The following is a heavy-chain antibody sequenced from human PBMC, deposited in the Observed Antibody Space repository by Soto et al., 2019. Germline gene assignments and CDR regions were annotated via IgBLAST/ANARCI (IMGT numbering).Heavy chain of an antibody. CDR2: TYYGSKWYN. Sequence: SPTLSLTCAISGDSVSSNSAAWNWIRQSPSRGLEWLGRTYYGSKWYNDYAVSVKSRITINPDTSKNQFALQLNSVTPEDTAVYYCARDLVKKNYYDRSGLSGNCFDPWGQGTLVTVSS. V-gene: IGHV6-1*01. J-gene: IGHJ5*02. D-gene: IGHD3-22*01. CDR1: GDSVSSNSAA. CDR3: ARDLVKKNYYDRSGLSGNCFDP.